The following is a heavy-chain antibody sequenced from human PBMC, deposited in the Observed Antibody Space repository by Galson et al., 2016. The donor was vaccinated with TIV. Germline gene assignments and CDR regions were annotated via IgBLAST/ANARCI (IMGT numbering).Heavy chain of an antibody. CDR3: ARAGRGVYRFPFDS. CDR2: ISFDGSSR. Sequence: SLRLSCAASGFTFGSYGMHWVRQAPGKGLEWVADISFDGSSRNYADSVKGRFTISRHNSKNTLYMQMDSLSGDDTAIYYCARAGRGVYRFPFDSWGRGTLVTVSS. D-gene: IGHD3-10*01. CDR1: GFTFGSYG. J-gene: IGHJ5*01. V-gene: IGHV3-30*03.